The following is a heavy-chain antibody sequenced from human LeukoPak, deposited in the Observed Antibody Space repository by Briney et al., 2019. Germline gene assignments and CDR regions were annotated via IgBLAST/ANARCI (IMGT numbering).Heavy chain of an antibody. CDR2: IYHSGST. Sequence: KPSETLSLTCTVSGYSISSGYYWGWIRQPPGKGLEWIGSIYHSGSTYYNPSLKSRVTISVDTSKNQFSLKLSSVTAADTAVYYCARDGQEALFDYWGQGTLVTVSS. V-gene: IGHV4-38-2*02. J-gene: IGHJ4*02. CDR3: ARDGQEALFDY. CDR1: GYSISSGYY.